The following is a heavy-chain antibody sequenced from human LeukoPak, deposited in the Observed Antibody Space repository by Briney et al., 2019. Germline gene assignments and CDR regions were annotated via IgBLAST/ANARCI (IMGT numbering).Heavy chain of an antibody. D-gene: IGHD5-24*01. CDR1: GGSISSTSW. Sequence: PSGTLSLTCAVSGGSISSTSWWSWVRPPPGKGLEWIGEIHHRGSTNYNPSLKSRVTISVDKSKNQFFLKLSSVTAADTAVYYCERLWGFDGYAPYGMDVWGQGTTVTVSS. CDR3: ERLWGFDGYAPYGMDV. CDR2: IHHRGST. V-gene: IGHV4-4*02. J-gene: IGHJ6*02.